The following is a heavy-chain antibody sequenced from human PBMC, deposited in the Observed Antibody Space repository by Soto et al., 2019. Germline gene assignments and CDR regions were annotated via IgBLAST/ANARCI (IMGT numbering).Heavy chain of an antibody. V-gene: IGHV3-64D*06. CDR1: VFTFSSYA. CDR3: VKDRYVDY. Sequence: GGSLRLSCSGSVFTFSSYAMHWVRQAPGKGLEYVASISSEGASTYHADSVKGRFIISRDNSKNTLYLQMSSLRAEDTAVYYCVKDRYVDYWGQGILVTVSS. J-gene: IGHJ4*02. CDR2: ISSEGAST.